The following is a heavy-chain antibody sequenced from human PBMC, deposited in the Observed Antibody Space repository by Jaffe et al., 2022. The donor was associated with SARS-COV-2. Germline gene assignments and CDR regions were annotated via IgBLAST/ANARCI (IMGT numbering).Heavy chain of an antibody. CDR3: AKPHPWSSSYKGQYSSIDY. Sequence: EVQLLESGGGLVQPGGSLRLSCAASGFTFSSYAMSWVRQAPGKGLEWVSAISGSGGSTYYADSVKGRFTISRDNSKNTLYLQMNSLRAEDTAVYYCAKPHPWSSSYKGQYSSIDYWGQGTLVTVSS. V-gene: IGHV3-23*01. CDR1: GFTFSSYA. D-gene: IGHD6-13*01. CDR2: ISGSGGST. J-gene: IGHJ4*02.